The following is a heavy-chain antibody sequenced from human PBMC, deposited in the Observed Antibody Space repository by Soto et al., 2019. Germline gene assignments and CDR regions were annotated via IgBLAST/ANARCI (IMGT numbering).Heavy chain of an antibody. CDR3: ARGGHIAVVTASFDY. Sequence: GASVKVSCKASGSTFLSSAVRWVRQARGQRLEWIGWIVVGSGGGSTYAQKFLGRVTMTRDTSTSTVFMELSSLRSADTAVYYCARGGHIAVVTASFDYWGQGTLVTVSS. CDR1: GSTFLSSA. CDR2: IVVGSGGGS. D-gene: IGHD2-21*02. V-gene: IGHV1-58*01. J-gene: IGHJ4*02.